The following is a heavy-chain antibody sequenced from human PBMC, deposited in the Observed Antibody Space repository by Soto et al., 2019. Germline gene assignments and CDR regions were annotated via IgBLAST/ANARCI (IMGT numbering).Heavy chain of an antibody. CDR3: AREGRGKKAGYNGLVSLGY. V-gene: IGHV1-69*06. D-gene: IGHD2-2*02. J-gene: IGHJ4*02. CDR2: IIPIFNST. CDR1: GSRFSNYV. Sequence: VKVSCKVSGSRFSNYVISWVRQAPGHGLEWLGRIIPIFNSTKYAQSFQGRVTITAEKSTSTASLELSSLRSDDTAVYYCAREGRGKKAGYNGLVSLGYWGQGTLVTVSS.